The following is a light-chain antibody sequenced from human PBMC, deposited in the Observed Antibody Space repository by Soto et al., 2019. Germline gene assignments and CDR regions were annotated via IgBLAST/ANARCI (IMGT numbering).Light chain of an antibody. CDR1: TNDIGSYNY. V-gene: IGLV2-14*01. Sequence: QSALTQPASVSGSPGQSITLSCAGTTNDIGSYNYVSWFQQHPGEAPKLIIFEVTHRPSGISTRFSGSKSDNTASLTISDLQAEDEALYYCSSYKFSTTLRVFGGGTKLTVL. CDR3: SSYKFSTTLRV. J-gene: IGLJ3*02. CDR2: EVT.